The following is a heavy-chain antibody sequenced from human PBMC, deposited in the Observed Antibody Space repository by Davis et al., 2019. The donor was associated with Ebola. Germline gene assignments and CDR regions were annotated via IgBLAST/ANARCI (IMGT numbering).Heavy chain of an antibody. V-gene: IGHV4-4*02. J-gene: IGHJ5*02. CDR3: ARVFFLPGANWFDP. D-gene: IGHD2-2*01. CDR1: GGSISSGNW. CDR2: IYHSGST. Sequence: SETLSLTCAVSGGSISSGNWWSWVRQPPGKGLEWIGDIYHSGSTNYNPSLKSRVTMSIDRSKNQFSLNLNSVTAADTAVYYCARVFFLPGANWFDPWGQGTLVTVSS.